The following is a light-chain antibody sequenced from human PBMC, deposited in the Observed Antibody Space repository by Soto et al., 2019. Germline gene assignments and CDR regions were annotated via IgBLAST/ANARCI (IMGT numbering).Light chain of an antibody. Sequence: DIVMTQSPDSLAVYLGERATINCKSSQSVLYNSNNKNYLAWYQQKPGQPPKLLIYWASTRESGVPDRFSGSGSGTDFTLTISSLQAEDVAVYYCQQYYSTPITFGQGTRLEIK. J-gene: IGKJ5*01. V-gene: IGKV4-1*01. CDR3: QQYYSTPIT. CDR2: WAS. CDR1: QSVLYNSNNKNY.